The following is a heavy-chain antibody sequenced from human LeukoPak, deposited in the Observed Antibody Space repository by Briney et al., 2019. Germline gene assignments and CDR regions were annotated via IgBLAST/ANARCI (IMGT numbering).Heavy chain of an antibody. CDR3: ARYLDLSSTSCSLEAFDI. CDR2: IIPIFGTA. V-gene: IGHV1-69*05. J-gene: IGHJ3*02. D-gene: IGHD2-2*01. Sequence: ASVKVSCKASGGTFSSYAISWVRQAPGQGLEWMGGIIPIFGTANYAQKFQGRVTITTDESTSTAYMELSSLRSEDTAVYYCARYLDLSSTSCSLEAFDIWGQGTMSPSLQ. CDR1: GGTFSSYA.